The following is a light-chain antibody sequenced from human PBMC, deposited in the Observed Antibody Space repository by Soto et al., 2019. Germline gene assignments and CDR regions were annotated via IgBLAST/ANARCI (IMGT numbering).Light chain of an antibody. V-gene: IGKV1-5*01. CDR1: QSISSW. J-gene: IGKJ1*01. CDR2: DAS. Sequence: DIQMTQSPSTLSASVGDRVTITCRASQSISSWLAWYQQKPGKAPKLLIYDASSLGSGVPSRFSGSGSGTEFTLTISSLQPDDFATYYCQQYNSYSTWTFGQGTKVDIK. CDR3: QQYNSYSTWT.